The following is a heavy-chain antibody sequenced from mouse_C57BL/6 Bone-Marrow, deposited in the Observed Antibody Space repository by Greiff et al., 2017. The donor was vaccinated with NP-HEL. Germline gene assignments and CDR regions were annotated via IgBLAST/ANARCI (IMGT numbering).Heavy chain of an antibody. J-gene: IGHJ2*01. CDR2: IYPRSGNT. D-gene: IGHD2-1*01. Sequence: VKLQESGAELARPGASVKLSCKASGYTFTSYGISWVKQRTGQGLEWIGEIYPRSGNTYYNEKFKGKATLTADKSSSTAYMELRSLTSEDSAVYFCARLISIYYGNWDYWGQGTTLTVSS. CDR3: ARLISIYYGNWDY. CDR1: GYTFTSYG. V-gene: IGHV1-81*01.